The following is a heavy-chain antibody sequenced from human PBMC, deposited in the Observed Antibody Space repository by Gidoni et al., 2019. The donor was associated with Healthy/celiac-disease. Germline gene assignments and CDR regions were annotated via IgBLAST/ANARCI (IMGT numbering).Heavy chain of an antibody. CDR2: IRSKANSYAT. J-gene: IGHJ3*02. D-gene: IGHD1-26*01. CDR1: GFTFSGSA. V-gene: IGHV3-73*02. Sequence: EVQLVESGGGLVQPGGSLQLSCAASGFTFSGSAMHWVRQASGKGLEWVGRIRSKANSYATAYAASVKGRFTISRDDSKNTAYLQMNSLKTEDTAVYYCTRPGIEDAFDIWGQGTMVTVSS. CDR3: TRPGIEDAFDI.